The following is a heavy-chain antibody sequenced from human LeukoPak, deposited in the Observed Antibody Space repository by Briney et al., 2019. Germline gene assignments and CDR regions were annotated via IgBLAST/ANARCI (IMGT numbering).Heavy chain of an antibody. D-gene: IGHD4-17*01. CDR3: ARDFRTTVTTWFFGY. Sequence: GRSLRLSCAASGFTFSSYAIHWVRQAPGKGLEWVAVISYDGSDKYYADSVKGRFTISRDNSKNTVYLQMNSLRAEDAAVYYCARDFRTTVTTWFFGYWGQGTLVTVSS. J-gene: IGHJ4*02. V-gene: IGHV3-30-3*01. CDR2: ISYDGSDK. CDR1: GFTFSSYA.